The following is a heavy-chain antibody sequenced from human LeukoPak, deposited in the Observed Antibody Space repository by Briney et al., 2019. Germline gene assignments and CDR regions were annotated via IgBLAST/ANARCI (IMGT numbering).Heavy chain of an antibody. Sequence: GGSQRLSCTASGLTFSPSHMSWVRQSTGEGLVWVSFIGTTISDKYYADSGKGRSTISRDNSKNTVYLQLNSLRVEDTAVYYCAKRVAAAGRTYYFDYWGQGTVVIVSS. V-gene: IGHV3-23*01. CDR2: IGTTISDK. CDR3: AKRVAAAGRTYYFDY. D-gene: IGHD6-13*01. CDR1: GLTFSPSH. J-gene: IGHJ4*02.